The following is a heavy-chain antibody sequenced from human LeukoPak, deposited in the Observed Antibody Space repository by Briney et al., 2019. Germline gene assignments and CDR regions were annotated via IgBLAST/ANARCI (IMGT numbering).Heavy chain of an antibody. D-gene: IGHD6-19*01. V-gene: IGHV3-7*01. CDR2: IKQGGREK. CDR1: GFTFSSFW. CDR3: AGDEVAGTNY. J-gene: IGHJ4*02. Sequence: AGGTLSLSCAVSGFTFSSFWMRGVRQAPGKGLECVVNIKQGGREKYNVVSVRGRFTIYRDNAKNSLYLQMNSLRAEDTAVYYCAGDEVAGTNYWGQGTLVTVCS.